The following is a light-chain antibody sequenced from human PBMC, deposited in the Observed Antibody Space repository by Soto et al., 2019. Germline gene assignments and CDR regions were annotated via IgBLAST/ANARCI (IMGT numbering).Light chain of an antibody. CDR2: EVS. CDR3: CSYAGSVDHYV. CDR1: RSDVGSYNL. V-gene: IGLV2-23*02. J-gene: IGLJ1*01. Sequence: QSALTQPASVSGSPGQSITLSFTGTRSDVGSYNLVSWYQHHPRKAPKLVIYEVSERPAGVSYRFSGSKSGNTASLTISGLQAGDEADYYCCSYAGSVDHYVFGTGTKVTVL.